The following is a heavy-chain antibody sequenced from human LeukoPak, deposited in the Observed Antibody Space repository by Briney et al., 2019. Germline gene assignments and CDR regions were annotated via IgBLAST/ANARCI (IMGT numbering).Heavy chain of an antibody. Sequence: SETLSLTCAVYGGSFSGYYWSWIRQSPGKGLEWIGRIYTSGSSNYNPSLKSRVTISVDTSKNQFSLKLSSVTAADTAVYYCARGANYYYYMDVWGKGTTVTVSS. CDR3: ARGANYYYYMDV. CDR2: IYTSGSS. J-gene: IGHJ6*03. V-gene: IGHV4-59*10. CDR1: GGSFSGYY.